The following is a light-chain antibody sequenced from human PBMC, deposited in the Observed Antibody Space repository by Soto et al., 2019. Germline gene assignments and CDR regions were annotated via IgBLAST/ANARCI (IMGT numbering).Light chain of an antibody. CDR2: GAS. J-gene: IGKJ4*01. CDR3: QQYNNWPPT. CDR1: QSVSSN. Sequence: EIVMTQSPATLSVSPGERATLSCRASQSVSSNLAWYQQKPGQAPRLLIYGASTRATGIPARFSGSGSGTEFTLTISSLQSEDFEVYYCQQYNNWPPTFGGGTKVDIX. V-gene: IGKV3D-15*01.